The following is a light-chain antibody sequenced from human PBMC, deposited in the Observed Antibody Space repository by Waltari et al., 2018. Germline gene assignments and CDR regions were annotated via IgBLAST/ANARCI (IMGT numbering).Light chain of an antibody. CDR2: HAS. Sequence: EIVVTQSPRTLPSLSGERGTLSCRASQGVGKYLAWYQQRPGQAPRLLLYHASIRATGIPDRFSGSGYGTDFSLTISRLEPEDFAVYYCQKYDYLPATFGQGTTVEIK. V-gene: IGKV3-20*01. CDR1: QGVGKY. J-gene: IGKJ1*01. CDR3: QKYDYLPAT.